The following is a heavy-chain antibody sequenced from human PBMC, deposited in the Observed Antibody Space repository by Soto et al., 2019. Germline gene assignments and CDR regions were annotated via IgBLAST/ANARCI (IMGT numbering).Heavy chain of an antibody. CDR2: MKPSSGRT. D-gene: IGHD2-21*02. V-gene: IGHV1-8*01. J-gene: IGHJ4*02. Sequence: VSGHVSCDSSGCSLSSLYIIWGQQPPGHGLEWMRWMKPSSGRTGYAQKFQGRVTMSRDTSINTAYMELSSLTSDDTAFYYCARGVTARVDYWGQGTLVTVSS. CDR1: GCSLSSLY. CDR3: ARGVTARVDY.